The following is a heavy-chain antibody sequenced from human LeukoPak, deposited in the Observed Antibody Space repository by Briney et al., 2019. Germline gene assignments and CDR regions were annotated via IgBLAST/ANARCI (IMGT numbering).Heavy chain of an antibody. D-gene: IGHD3-10*01. Sequence: GGSLRLSCAASGFTFSSYAMSWVRQAPGKGLEWVSAISGSGGSTYYADSVKGRFTISRDKSKNTLYLQMNSLRVEDSALYYCARGYYGSGSYYMGNYWGQGTLVTVSS. CDR1: GFTFSSYA. CDR3: ARGYYGSGSYYMGNY. CDR2: ISGSGGST. J-gene: IGHJ4*02. V-gene: IGHV3-23*01.